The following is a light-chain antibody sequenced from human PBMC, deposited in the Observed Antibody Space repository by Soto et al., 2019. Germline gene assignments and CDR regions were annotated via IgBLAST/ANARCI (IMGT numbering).Light chain of an antibody. CDR2: AAS. J-gene: IGKJ2*01. V-gene: IGKV1-39*01. CDR1: QSISGN. Sequence: DIQMTQSPSSLSAFVGDRVSITCRASQSISGNLNWYQQKPGKAPNLLIYAASSLQSGVPSRFSGSASGTDFTLTISSLQPEDFATYYCQQGHSTPYTFGQGTKVDIK. CDR3: QQGHSTPYT.